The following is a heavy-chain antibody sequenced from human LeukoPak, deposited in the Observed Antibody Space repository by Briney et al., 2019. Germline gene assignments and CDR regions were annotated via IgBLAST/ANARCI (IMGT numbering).Heavy chain of an antibody. J-gene: IGHJ6*03. CDR2: ISYDGSNK. CDR3: ARVSKQLVLFYYYYYMDV. CDR1: GSTFSSYA. D-gene: IGHD6-6*01. V-gene: IGHV3-30*04. Sequence: GGSLRLSCAASGSTFSSYAMHWVRQAPGKGLEWVAVISYDGSNKYYADSVKGRFTISRDNSKNTLYLQMNSLRAEDTAVYYCARVSKQLVLFYYYYYMDVWGKGTTVTVSS.